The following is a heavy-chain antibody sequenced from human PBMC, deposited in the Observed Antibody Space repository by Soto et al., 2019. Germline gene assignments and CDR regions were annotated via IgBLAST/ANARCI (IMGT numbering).Heavy chain of an antibody. D-gene: IGHD5-12*01. CDR1: GFTFSSYG. V-gene: IGHV3-30*18. Sequence: HPGGSLRLSCAASGFTFSSYGMHWVRQAPGKGLEWVAVISYDGSNKYYADSVKGRFTISRDNSKNTLYLQMNSLRAEDTAVYYCAKDGGDGYPDYYYGMDVWGQGTTVTVSS. J-gene: IGHJ6*02. CDR2: ISYDGSNK. CDR3: AKDGGDGYPDYYYGMDV.